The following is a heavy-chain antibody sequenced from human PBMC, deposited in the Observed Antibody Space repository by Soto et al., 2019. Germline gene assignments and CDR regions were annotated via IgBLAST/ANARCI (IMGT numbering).Heavy chain of an antibody. D-gene: IGHD2-21*02. CDR2: IYHSGST. Sequence: SETLSLTCAVSGGSISSGGYSWSWIRQPPGKGLEWIGYIYHSGSTYYNPSLKSRVTISVDRSKNQFSLKLSSVTAADTAVYYCARATAIGYYFDYWGQGTLDTVSS. CDR3: ARATAIGYYFDY. V-gene: IGHV4-30-2*01. J-gene: IGHJ4*02. CDR1: GGSISSGGYS.